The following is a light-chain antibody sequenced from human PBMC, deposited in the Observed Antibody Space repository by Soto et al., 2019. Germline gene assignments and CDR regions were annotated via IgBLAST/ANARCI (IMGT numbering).Light chain of an antibody. CDR1: SSDVGHYNF. Sequence: QSALTQPASVSGSPGQSITISCTGTSSDVGHYNFVSWYQQHPGNAPKLMIYDVSIRASGVSDRFSGSKSGNTASLTISGLQAEDEADYYCCSYTTGSRRLFGTGTKVTVL. CDR2: DVS. J-gene: IGLJ1*01. CDR3: CSYTTGSRRL. V-gene: IGLV2-14*01.